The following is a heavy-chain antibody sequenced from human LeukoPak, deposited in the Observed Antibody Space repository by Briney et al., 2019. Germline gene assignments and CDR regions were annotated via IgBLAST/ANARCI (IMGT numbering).Heavy chain of an antibody. V-gene: IGHV3-21*01. CDR1: GFTFSSYS. D-gene: IGHD3-22*01. J-gene: IGHJ4*02. Sequence: PGGSLRLSCAASGFTFSSYSMNWVRQAPGKGLEWVSSISSNSIYVFYADSMKGRFTISRDNAKNSLSLQMNSLRAEDTAVYYCARGSTYYDSSGQVPFDYWGQGTLVTVSS. CDR3: ARGSTYYDSSGQVPFDY. CDR2: ISSNSIYV.